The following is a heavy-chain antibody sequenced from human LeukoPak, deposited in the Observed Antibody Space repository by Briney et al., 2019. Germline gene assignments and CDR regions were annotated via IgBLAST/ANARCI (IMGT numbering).Heavy chain of an antibody. CDR3: ARGIAAAGVDY. CDR2: IYYSGST. Sequence: SETLSLTCTVSGGSISSYYWSLIRQPPGKGLEWIGYIYYSGSTNYNPSLKSRVTISVDTSKNQFSLKLRSVTAADTAVYYCARGIAAAGVDYWGQGTLVTVSS. J-gene: IGHJ4*02. V-gene: IGHV4-59*01. CDR1: GGSISSYY. D-gene: IGHD6-13*01.